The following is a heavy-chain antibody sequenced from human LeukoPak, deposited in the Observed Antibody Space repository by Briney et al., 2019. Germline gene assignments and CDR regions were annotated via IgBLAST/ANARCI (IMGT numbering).Heavy chain of an antibody. J-gene: IGHJ4*02. Sequence: GGSLRLPCAASGFTFSNYAMSWVRQAPGKGLEWVSAISSSGGSAYYADSVKGRFTISRDNSKNTLYLQMNSLRAEDTAVYYCAKDDCSGGSCYSGHDHWGQGTLVTVSS. V-gene: IGHV3-23*01. CDR3: AKDDCSGGSCYSGHDH. CDR2: ISSSGGSA. CDR1: GFTFSNYA. D-gene: IGHD2-15*01.